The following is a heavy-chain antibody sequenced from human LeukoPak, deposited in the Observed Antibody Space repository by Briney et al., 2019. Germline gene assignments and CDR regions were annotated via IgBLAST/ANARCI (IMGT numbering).Heavy chain of an antibody. J-gene: IGHJ6*02. V-gene: IGHV4-34*01. Sequence: SETLSLTCAVYGGSFTDYYWSCIRHLPGKGLEWIGEIHHRAGANYNPSLWGRVTISADTSKNQFSLHLTAVTAADTATFYCARGPLRDDGLTGISDYFGLDVLGHGTTVTVFS. CDR1: GGSFTDYY. D-gene: IGHD2-21*02. CDR2: IHHRAGA. CDR3: ARGPLRDDGLTGISDYFGLDV.